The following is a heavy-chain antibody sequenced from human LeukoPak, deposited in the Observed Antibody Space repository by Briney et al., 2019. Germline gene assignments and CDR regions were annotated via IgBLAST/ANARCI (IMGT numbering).Heavy chain of an antibody. CDR2: IWYDGTNK. D-gene: IGHD6-19*01. CDR1: GFTFSSYG. J-gene: IGHJ4*02. Sequence: GGSLRLSCVASGFTFSSYGMHWVRQAPGKGLEWVAVIWYDGTNKYYADSVKGRFTISRDNSKNTLYLLLTSLRAEDTAVYYCANRAGDFDYWGQGTLVTVSS. CDR3: ANRAGDFDY. V-gene: IGHV3-30*02.